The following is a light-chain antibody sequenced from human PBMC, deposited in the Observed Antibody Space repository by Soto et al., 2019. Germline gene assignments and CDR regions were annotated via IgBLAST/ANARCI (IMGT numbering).Light chain of an antibody. V-gene: IGKV3-20*01. CDR1: QTSGSNF. Sequence: EIVLTQSPGTLSLSPGERATLSCKTSQTSGSNFLAWYQHKPGQAPRLLIYASSNRATGIPDRFSGSASGPDFTLTINRLEPEDFATYYCQQYNSYSWTFGQGTKVDIK. CDR2: ASS. CDR3: QQYNSYSWT. J-gene: IGKJ1*01.